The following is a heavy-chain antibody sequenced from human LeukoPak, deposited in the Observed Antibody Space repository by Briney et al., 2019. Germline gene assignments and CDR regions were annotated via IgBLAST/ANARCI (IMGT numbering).Heavy chain of an antibody. J-gene: IGHJ4*02. CDR3: ALGSINYSDY. V-gene: IGHV3-23*01. D-gene: IGHD2-21*01. Sequence: PGGSLRLSCAASGFAFSTSAMSWVRQAPGKGLEWVSAISGSGGSTYYADSVKGRFTISRDNSKSTLYLQMNSLRAEDTAVYYCALGSINYSDYWGQETLVTFSS. CDR1: GFAFSTSA. CDR2: ISGSGGST.